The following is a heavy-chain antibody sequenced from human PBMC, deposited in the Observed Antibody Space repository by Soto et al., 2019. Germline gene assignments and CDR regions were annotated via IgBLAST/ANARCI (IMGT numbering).Heavy chain of an antibody. CDR1: GFTFSSYS. J-gene: IGHJ4*02. V-gene: IGHV3-48*01. D-gene: IGHD3-10*01. CDR3: ARENYGSGSYYNDFDY. Sequence: GGSLRLSCAASGFTFSSYSMNWVRQAPGKGLEWVSYISSSSSTIYYADSVKGRFTISRDNAKNSLYLQMNSLRAEDTAVYYCARENYGSGSYYNDFDYWGQGTLVTVSS. CDR2: ISSSSSTI.